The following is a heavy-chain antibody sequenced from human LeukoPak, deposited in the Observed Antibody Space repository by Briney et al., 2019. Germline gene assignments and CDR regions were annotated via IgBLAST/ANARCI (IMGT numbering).Heavy chain of an antibody. Sequence: GGSLRLSCAASEFTFSSYAMSWVRQAPGKGLEWVSAISGSGGSTYYADSVKGRFTISRDNSKNALYLQMNSLRAEDTAVYYCAKDGYYDSSGGNFDYWGQGTLVTVSS. CDR2: ISGSGGST. V-gene: IGHV3-23*01. J-gene: IGHJ4*02. D-gene: IGHD3-22*01. CDR1: EFTFSSYA. CDR3: AKDGYYDSSGGNFDY.